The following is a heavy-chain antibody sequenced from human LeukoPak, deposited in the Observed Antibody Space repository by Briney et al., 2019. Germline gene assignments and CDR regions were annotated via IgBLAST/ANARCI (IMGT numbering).Heavy chain of an antibody. Sequence: AASVKVSCKASGGTFSSYSISWVRQAPGQGLEWMGGIIPIFGTANYAQKFQRRVTITADESTSTAYMELSSLRSEDTAVYYCARDGEYCSSTSCSWHYGMDVWGKGTTVTVSS. CDR2: IIPIFGTA. CDR1: GGTFSSYS. V-gene: IGHV1-69*13. CDR3: ARDGEYCSSTSCSWHYGMDV. J-gene: IGHJ6*04. D-gene: IGHD2-2*01.